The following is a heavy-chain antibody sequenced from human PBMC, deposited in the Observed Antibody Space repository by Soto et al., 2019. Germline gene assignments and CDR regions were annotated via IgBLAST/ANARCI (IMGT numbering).Heavy chain of an antibody. Sequence: SQTLSLTCAISGDSVSSNGAAWNWIRQSPSRGLEWLGRTYYRSKWYNDYAVSVKSRITINPDTSKNQFSLQLNSVTPEDTAVYYCARDHSHDFWSGYYFDYWGQGTLVTVSS. CDR3: ARDHSHDFWSGYYFDY. D-gene: IGHD3-3*01. CDR1: GDSVSSNGAA. CDR2: TYYRSKWYN. V-gene: IGHV6-1*01. J-gene: IGHJ4*02.